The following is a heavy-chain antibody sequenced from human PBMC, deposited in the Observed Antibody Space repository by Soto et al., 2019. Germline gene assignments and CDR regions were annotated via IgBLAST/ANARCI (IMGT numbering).Heavy chain of an antibody. J-gene: IGHJ6*03. CDR2: IYYSGST. V-gene: IGHV4-59*08. CDR1: GCSISSYY. CDR3: ARIDGYYHYIDV. Sequence: QVKLNEQGPGLVKPSETLSLICTVYGCSISSYYWTWIRQPHGKGLEWIGYIYYSGSTNYNPSLKSRVPISVATSKTQFTLKLSSFTAADTAVYYCARIDGYYHYIDVGGKGTTVTVSS. D-gene: IGHD6-13*01.